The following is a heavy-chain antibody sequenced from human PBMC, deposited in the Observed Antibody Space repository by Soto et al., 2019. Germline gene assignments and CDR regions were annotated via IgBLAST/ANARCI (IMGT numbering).Heavy chain of an antibody. CDR3: AADRYCSSNTCPGGFDI. V-gene: IGHV3-15*01. J-gene: IGHJ3*02. CDR2: IKRKSDGETT. D-gene: IGHD2-2*01. CDR1: GFTFSHVW. Sequence: EVQLVESGGDLVKPGGSLRLSCAASGFTFSHVWMTWVRQAPGKGLEWVGRIKRKSDGETTDYAAPVKGRFTISRDDSKNTLYLQMNSLKTDDTAVYYCAADRYCSSNTCPGGFDIWGQGTMVSVSA.